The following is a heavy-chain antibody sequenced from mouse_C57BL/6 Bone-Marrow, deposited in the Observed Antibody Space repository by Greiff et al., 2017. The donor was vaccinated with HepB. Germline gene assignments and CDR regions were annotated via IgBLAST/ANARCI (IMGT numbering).Heavy chain of an antibody. V-gene: IGHV14-4*01. D-gene: IGHD2-1*01. CDR2: IDPENGDT. CDR3: TTDLIYYGFDY. J-gene: IGHJ2*01. Sequence: VQLKESGAELVRPGASVKLSCTASGFNIKDDYMHWVKQRPEQGLEWIGWIDPENGDTEYASKFQGKATITADTSSNTAYLQLSSLTSEDTAVYYCTTDLIYYGFDYWGQGTTLTVSS. CDR1: GFNIKDDY.